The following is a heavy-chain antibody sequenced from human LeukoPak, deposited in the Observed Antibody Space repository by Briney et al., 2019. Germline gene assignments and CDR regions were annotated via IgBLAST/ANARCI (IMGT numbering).Heavy chain of an antibody. Sequence: ASVKVSCKASGYTFTSYAMNWVRQAPGQGLEWMGWININTGNPTYAQGFTGRFVFSLDTSVSTAYLQISSLKAEDTAVYYCASVPREPGYDYVWGSYRYTGIWFDPWGQGTLVTVSS. J-gene: IGHJ5*02. V-gene: IGHV7-4-1*02. CDR3: ASVPREPGYDYVWGSYRYTGIWFDP. D-gene: IGHD3-16*02. CDR1: GYTFTSYA. CDR2: ININTGNP.